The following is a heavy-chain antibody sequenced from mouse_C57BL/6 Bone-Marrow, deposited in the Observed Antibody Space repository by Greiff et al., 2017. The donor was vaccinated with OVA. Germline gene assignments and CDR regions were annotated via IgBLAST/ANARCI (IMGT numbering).Heavy chain of an antibody. V-gene: IGHV1-74*01. CDR1: GYTFTSYG. Sequence: QVQLKQSGAELVKPGASVKVSCKASGYTFTSYGMNWVKQSPGQGLEWIGRIHPSDSDTNYNQKFKGKATLTVDKSSSTAYMQLSSRTSEDSAVYYGAIREDYYSNSFDYWGQGTTLTVSS. J-gene: IGHJ2*01. D-gene: IGHD2-12*01. CDR2: IHPSDSDT. CDR3: AIREDYYSNSFDY.